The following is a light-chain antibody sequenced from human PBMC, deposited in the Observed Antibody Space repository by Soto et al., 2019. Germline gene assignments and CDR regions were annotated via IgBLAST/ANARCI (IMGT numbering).Light chain of an antibody. Sequence: EIGLTQSPGTLSLSPGEGATLSCRASQSVSSSYLAWFQQKPGQAPRLLIYGASTRATGIPDRFSGSGSGTDFTLTISRLEPEDFALYYCQQYGRSPRTFGQGTKVEIK. V-gene: IGKV3-20*01. CDR1: QSVSSSY. J-gene: IGKJ1*01. CDR2: GAS. CDR3: QQYGRSPRT.